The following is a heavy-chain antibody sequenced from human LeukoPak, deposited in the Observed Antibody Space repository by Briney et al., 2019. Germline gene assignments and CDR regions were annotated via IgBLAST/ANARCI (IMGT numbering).Heavy chain of an antibody. CDR3: ARGPSSGNALNY. J-gene: IGHJ4*02. Sequence: PGGSLRLSCAASGFTFSGYWMSWVRQAPGKGLEWVADINQDGSEKYYADSVKGRFTISRDNAKNSLYLQMDSLRAEDTAVYYCARGPSSGNALNYWGQGTLVTVSS. CDR1: GFTFSGYW. V-gene: IGHV3-7*04. D-gene: IGHD3-16*01. CDR2: INQDGSEK.